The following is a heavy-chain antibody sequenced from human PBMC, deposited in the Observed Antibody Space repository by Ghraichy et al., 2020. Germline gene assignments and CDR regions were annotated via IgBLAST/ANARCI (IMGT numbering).Heavy chain of an antibody. Sequence: SETLSLTCTVSGGFISSYYWNWIRQPPGEAPEWIAYLHYTGSTSNNPSRKSRVTTSIDTSKNQFFLTLSSVTAADTAVFYCARGGVLPSPMARWFDSWGQGTLVTVSS. CDR1: GGFISSYY. CDR3: ARGGVLPSPMARWFDS. D-gene: IGHD2-2*01. J-gene: IGHJ5*01. V-gene: IGHV4-59*01. CDR2: LHYTGST.